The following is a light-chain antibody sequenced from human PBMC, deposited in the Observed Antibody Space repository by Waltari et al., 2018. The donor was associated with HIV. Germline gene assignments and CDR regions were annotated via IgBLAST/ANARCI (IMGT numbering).Light chain of an antibody. CDR2: NTF. CDR3: AAWDDYMEGHV. J-gene: IGLJ2*01. Sequence: HSVLTQPPSASGTPGQTVTISCSGSRPNIGTNTVNWYQQLPGTAPKLLIYNTFQRPSGVPDRVSGSQSGTSASLAISGLQSEDEADYFCAAWDDYMEGHVFGGGTKVTIL. V-gene: IGLV1-44*01. CDR1: RPNIGTNT.